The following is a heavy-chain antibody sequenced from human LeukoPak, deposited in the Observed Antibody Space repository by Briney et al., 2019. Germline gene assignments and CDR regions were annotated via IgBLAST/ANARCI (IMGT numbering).Heavy chain of an antibody. Sequence: SETLSLTCTVSGGSMNNYYWNWIRQSAGKGLEWIGYIYTRGTTNYNPSLKSRLTMSVDTSRNQFSLKLSSVTAADTAVYYCARAGRGYCSGASCYGFDPWGQGTLVTVSS. CDR3: ARAGRGYCSGASCYGFDP. V-gene: IGHV4-4*07. D-gene: IGHD2-15*01. CDR1: GGSMNNYY. J-gene: IGHJ5*02. CDR2: IYTRGTT.